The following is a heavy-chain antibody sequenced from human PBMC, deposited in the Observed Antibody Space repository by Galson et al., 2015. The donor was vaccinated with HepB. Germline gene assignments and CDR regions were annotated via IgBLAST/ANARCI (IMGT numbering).Heavy chain of an antibody. CDR3: TTVDSSGPWDTAMVAGAYYFDY. J-gene: IGHJ4*02. CDR1: GFTFSNAW. V-gene: IGHV3-15*01. CDR2: IKSKTDGGTT. D-gene: IGHD5-18*01. Sequence: SLRLSCAASGFTFSNAWMSWVRQAPGKGLEWVGRIKSKTDGGTTDYAAPVKGRFTISRDDSKNTLYLQMNSLKTEDTAVYYCTTVDSSGPWDTAMVAGAYYFDYWGQGTLVTVSS.